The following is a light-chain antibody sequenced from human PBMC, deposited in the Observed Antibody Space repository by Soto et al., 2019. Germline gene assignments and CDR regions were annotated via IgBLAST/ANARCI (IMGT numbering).Light chain of an antibody. CDR3: QHYDSSPPWT. Sequence: EIVLTQSPGTLSLSPGERATLSCRASQSVSSTSLAWYQQRPGQAPRPLFYGASNRATGIPERFSGSGSGTDFTLTISSLEPEDFVVYYCQHYDSSPPWTFGQGTKVDIK. J-gene: IGKJ1*01. CDR2: GAS. V-gene: IGKV3-20*01. CDR1: QSVSSTS.